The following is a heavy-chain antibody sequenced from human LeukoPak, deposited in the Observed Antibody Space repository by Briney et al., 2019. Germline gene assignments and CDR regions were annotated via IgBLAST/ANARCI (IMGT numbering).Heavy chain of an antibody. CDR3: ARDSRAARKGYFDL. CDR2: IYYSGGT. CDR1: GGSTSSGGYY. D-gene: IGHD6-6*01. Sequence: PSQTLSLTCTVSGGSTSSGGYYWSWIRQHPGKGLEWIGYIYYSGGTYYNPSLKSRVTISVDTSKNQFSLKLSSVTAADTAVYYCARDSRAARKGYFDLWGRGTLVTVSS. V-gene: IGHV4-31*03. J-gene: IGHJ2*01.